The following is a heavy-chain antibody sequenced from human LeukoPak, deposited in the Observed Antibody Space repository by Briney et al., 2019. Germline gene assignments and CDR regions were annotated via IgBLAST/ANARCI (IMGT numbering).Heavy chain of an antibody. J-gene: IGHJ3*02. CDR3: ARAFLDGFDI. CDR2: ISSSGNAV. V-gene: IGHV3-11*04. CDR1: GFTFSDYF. D-gene: IGHD2/OR15-2a*01. Sequence: GGSLRLSCAASGFTFSDYFMTWIRQAPGKGLEWVSCISSSGNAVYHADSVKGRFTISRDNAKNSLYLQLNSLRAEDTAVYYCARAFLDGFDIWGQGTMVTVSS.